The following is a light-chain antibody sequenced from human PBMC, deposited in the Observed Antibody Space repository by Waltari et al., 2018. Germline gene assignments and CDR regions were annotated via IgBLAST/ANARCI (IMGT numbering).Light chain of an antibody. CDR1: ASDVGAYDF. CDR3: SSYTTSSAPGV. CDR2: EVS. V-gene: IGLV2-14*01. Sequence: QSALTQPASVSGSPGQSITISCPGTASDVGAYDFVSWYQQHPGKAPHLIIYEVSTRPSGISNRFSASKSGNTASLTISGLQAEDEADYYCSSYTTSSAPGVFGTGTRVTVL. J-gene: IGLJ1*01.